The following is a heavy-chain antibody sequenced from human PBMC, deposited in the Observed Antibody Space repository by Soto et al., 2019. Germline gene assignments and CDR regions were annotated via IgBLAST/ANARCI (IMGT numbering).Heavy chain of an antibody. V-gene: IGHV1-2*04. J-gene: IGHJ3*02. D-gene: IGHD6-6*01. CDR2: INPNSGGT. Sequence: VSCKASGYTFTGYYMHWVRQAPGQGLEWMGWINPNSGGTNYAQKFQGWVTMTRDTSISTAYMELSRLRSDDTAVYYCARALEYSSSDAFDIWGQGTMVTVSS. CDR3: ARALEYSSSDAFDI. CDR1: GYTFTGYY.